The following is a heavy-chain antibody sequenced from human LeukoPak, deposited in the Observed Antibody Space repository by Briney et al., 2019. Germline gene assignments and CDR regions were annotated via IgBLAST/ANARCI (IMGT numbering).Heavy chain of an antibody. CDR3: ARGLGYCTSTTCLLPFDY. V-gene: IGHV3-53*01. Sequence: GGFLRLSCAASGFTVSTYYMTWVRQAPGKGLECVSVIYSGGSTYYADSVKGRFTVSRDNSKNTLYLQMNSLRAEDTAMYYCARGLGYCTSTTCLLPFDYWGQGTLVTVSS. CDR2: IYSGGST. J-gene: IGHJ4*02. CDR1: GFTVSTYY. D-gene: IGHD2-2*01.